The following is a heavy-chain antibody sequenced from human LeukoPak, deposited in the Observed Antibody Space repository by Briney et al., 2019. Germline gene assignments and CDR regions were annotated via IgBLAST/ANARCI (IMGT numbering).Heavy chain of an antibody. V-gene: IGHV1-69*13. CDR1: GGTFSSYA. CDR2: IIPIFGTA. D-gene: IGHD2-2*01. CDR3: ATLGYCSSTSCPNDY. Sequence: GASVKVFCKASGGTFSSYAISWVRQAPGQGLEWMGGIIPIFGTANYAQKFQGRVTITADESTSTAYMELSSLRSEDTAVYYCATLGYCSSTSCPNDYWGQGTLVTVSS. J-gene: IGHJ4*02.